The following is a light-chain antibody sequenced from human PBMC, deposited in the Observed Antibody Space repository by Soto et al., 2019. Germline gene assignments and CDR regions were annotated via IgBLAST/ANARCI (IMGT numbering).Light chain of an antibody. V-gene: IGLV2-14*01. CDR2: EVT. CDR1: SSDVGAYNY. J-gene: IGLJ3*02. Sequence: QSVLTQPASVSGSPGQSITISCTGTSSDVGAYNYVSWYQQHSGKAPKLIIYEVTNRPSGVSNRFSASKSGNTASLTIFGLQAEEEADYYCSSYTSSSSWVFGGGTKLTVL. CDR3: SSYTSSSSWV.